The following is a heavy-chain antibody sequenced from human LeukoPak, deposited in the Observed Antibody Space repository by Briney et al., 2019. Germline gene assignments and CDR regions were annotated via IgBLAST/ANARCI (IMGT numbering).Heavy chain of an antibody. CDR1: VGTFSSHG. D-gene: IGHD3-22*01. J-gene: IGHJ4*02. CDR3: ARRWPHSSGYYLFDY. CDR2: IIPIFGST. Sequence: SVKVSCKASVGTFSSHGLSWVRQAPGQGLEWMGGIIPIFGSTNYAQNFQGRVTITMDESTSTAYMELSSLRTDDTAVYYCARRWPHSSGYYLFDYWGQGTLVTVSS. V-gene: IGHV1-69*05.